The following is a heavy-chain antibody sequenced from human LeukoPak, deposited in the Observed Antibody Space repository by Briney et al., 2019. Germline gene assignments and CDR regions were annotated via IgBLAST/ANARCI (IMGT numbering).Heavy chain of an antibody. CDR1: GFTFSNYW. D-gene: IGHD3-10*01. CDR2: IKHDGSDK. Sequence: GGSLRLSCSASGFTFSNYWMTWVRQSPGKGLEWVAIIKHDGSDKYCVDSVKGRFTISRDKAKNSLYLQMSSLRAEDTAVYYCARGGHRQKEFWGQGTLVTVSS. CDR3: ARGGHRQKEF. J-gene: IGHJ4*02. V-gene: IGHV3-7*01.